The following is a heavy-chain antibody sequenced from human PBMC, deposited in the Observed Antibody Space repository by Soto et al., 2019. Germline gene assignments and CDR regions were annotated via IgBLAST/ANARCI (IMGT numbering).Heavy chain of an antibody. Sequence: EVQLVESGGGLVQPGGSLRLSCAVSGFSVSDNYMSWVRQAPGKGLEWVSSFYSGGSTYYADSVKGRFSISRDNTKNTLYLQMNGLRAEDTAVYYCLRYYDRTGTTKGAFDIWGQGTMVTVSS. CDR3: LRYYDRTGTTKGAFDI. D-gene: IGHD1-1*01. CDR2: FYSGGST. V-gene: IGHV3-66*01. J-gene: IGHJ3*02. CDR1: GFSVSDNY.